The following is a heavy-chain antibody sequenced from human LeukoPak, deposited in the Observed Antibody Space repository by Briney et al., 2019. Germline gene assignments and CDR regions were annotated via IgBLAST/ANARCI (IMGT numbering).Heavy chain of an antibody. D-gene: IGHD6-6*01. V-gene: IGHV3-23*01. Sequence: GGSLSLSCAASGFTFSSYAMSWVRQAPGQGLEWVSAISGSGGSTYYADSVKGRFTISRDNSKNTLYLQMNSLRTEDTAVYYCAKDIGVDSSSPDAFDIWGQGTMVTVSS. J-gene: IGHJ3*02. CDR3: AKDIGVDSSSPDAFDI. CDR1: GFTFSSYA. CDR2: ISGSGGST.